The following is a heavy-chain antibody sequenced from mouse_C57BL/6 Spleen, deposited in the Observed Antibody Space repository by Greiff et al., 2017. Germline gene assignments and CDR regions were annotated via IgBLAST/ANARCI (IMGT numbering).Heavy chain of an antibody. J-gene: IGHJ4*01. D-gene: IGHD3-3*01. V-gene: IGHV6-3*01. Sequence: EVQGVESGGGLVQPGGSMKLSCVASGFTFSNYWMNWVRQSPEKGLEWVAQIRLKSDNYATHYAESVKGRFTISRDDSKSSVYLQMNNLRAEDTVIYYCTGQGAYYAMDYWGQGTSVTVSS. CDR1: GFTFSNYW. CDR3: TGQGAYYAMDY. CDR2: IRLKSDNYAT.